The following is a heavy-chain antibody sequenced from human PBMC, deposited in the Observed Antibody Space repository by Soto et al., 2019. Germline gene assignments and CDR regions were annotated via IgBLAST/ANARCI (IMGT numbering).Heavy chain of an antibody. Sequence: ASVKVSCKASGYTFTGYYMHWVRQAPGQGLEWMGWINPYSGGTNYAQKFQGRVTMTRDTSISTAYMELSRLRSDDTAVYYCARVRGYYDSSGSFDYWGQGTLVTVSS. CDR3: ARVRGYYDSSGSFDY. V-gene: IGHV1-2*02. D-gene: IGHD3-22*01. CDR2: INPYSGGT. J-gene: IGHJ4*02. CDR1: GYTFTGYY.